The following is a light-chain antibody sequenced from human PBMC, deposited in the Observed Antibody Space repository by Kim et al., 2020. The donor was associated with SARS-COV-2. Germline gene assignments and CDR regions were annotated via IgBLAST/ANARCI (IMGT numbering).Light chain of an antibody. J-gene: IGLJ1*01. CDR2: EVS. V-gene: IGLV2-23*02. Sequence: GQSITTSCTGTNSDVGSYNLVSWYQQHPGKAPKLMIYEVSKRPSGVSNRFSGSKSGNTASLTISGLQAEDEADYYCCSYAGSSTYVFGTGTKVTVL. CDR1: NSDVGSYNL. CDR3: CSYAGSSTYV.